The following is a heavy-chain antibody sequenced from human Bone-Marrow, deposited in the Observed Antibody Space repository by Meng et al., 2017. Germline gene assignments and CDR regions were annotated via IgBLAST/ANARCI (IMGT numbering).Heavy chain of an antibody. V-gene: IGHV3-30*01. J-gene: IGHJ4*02. Sequence: GESLKISCAASGFTFSSYAMHWVRQAPGKGLEWVAVISYDGSNKYYAVPVKGRFTISRDNFNNTLYLQMNSLRAEDTAVYYCATDPRSSLDTAMVRRGSGRIGDYWGLGTLVTVSS. CDR1: GFTFSSYA. CDR3: ATDPRSSLDTAMVRRGSGRIGDY. CDR2: ISYDGSNK. D-gene: IGHD5-18*01.